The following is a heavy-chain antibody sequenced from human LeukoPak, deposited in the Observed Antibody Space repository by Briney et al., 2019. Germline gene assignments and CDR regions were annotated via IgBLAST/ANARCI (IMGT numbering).Heavy chain of an antibody. V-gene: IGHV3-30*02. Sequence: GSLRLSCAASGFTFSYYGMHWVRQAPGKGLEWVAFIQYDGSDKYYVDSVKGRFTISRDNSKNTLYLQMNSLRAGDTAVYYCARGVLGYSYGYLDYWGQGTLVTVSS. CDR2: IQYDGSDK. J-gene: IGHJ4*02. CDR3: ARGVLGYSYGYLDY. D-gene: IGHD5-18*01. CDR1: GFTFSYYG.